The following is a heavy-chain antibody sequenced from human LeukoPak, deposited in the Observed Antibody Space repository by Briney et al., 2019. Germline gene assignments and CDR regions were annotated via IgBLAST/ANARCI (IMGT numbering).Heavy chain of an antibody. V-gene: IGHV1-2*02. CDR1: GYTFTGYY. CDR2: INPNSGGT. D-gene: IGHD2-2*01. CDR3: ARVRDCSSTSCSNPHAFDI. Sequence: ASVKVSCKASGYTFTGYYMHWVRQAPGQGLEWMGWINPNSGGTNYAQKFQGRVPMTRDTSISTAYMELSRLRSDDTAVYYCARVRDCSSTSCSNPHAFDIWGQGTMVTVSS. J-gene: IGHJ3*02.